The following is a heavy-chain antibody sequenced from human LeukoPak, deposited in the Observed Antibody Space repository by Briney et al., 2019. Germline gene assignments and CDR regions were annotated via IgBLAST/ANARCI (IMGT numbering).Heavy chain of an antibody. CDR1: GGTFSSYT. CDR3: ARGGSTSFRHWFDP. J-gene: IGHJ5*02. D-gene: IGHD2-2*01. CDR2: IIPILGIA. Sequence: GASVKVSCKASGGTFSSYTISWVRQAPGQGLEWMGRIIPILGIANYAQKFQGRVTITADKSTSTAYMELSSPRSEDTAVYYCARGGSTSFRHWFDPWGQGTLVTVSS. V-gene: IGHV1-69*02.